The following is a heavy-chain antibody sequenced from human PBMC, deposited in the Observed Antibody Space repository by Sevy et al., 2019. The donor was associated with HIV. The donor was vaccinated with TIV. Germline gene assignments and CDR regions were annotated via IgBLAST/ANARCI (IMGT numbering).Heavy chain of an antibody. D-gene: IGHD5-12*01. J-gene: IGHJ6*02. Sequence: GGSLRLSCAASGFTFSSAWMSWVRLAPGKGLEWVGRIKSKTDGGTIDYAAPVKGRFTISRDDSKNTLYLQMNSLKTEDTAVYYCITDPGYRGYDEEVINYYYYGMDVWGQGTTVTVSS. CDR1: GFTFSSAW. V-gene: IGHV3-15*01. CDR2: IKSKTDGGTI. CDR3: ITDPGYRGYDEEVINYYYYGMDV.